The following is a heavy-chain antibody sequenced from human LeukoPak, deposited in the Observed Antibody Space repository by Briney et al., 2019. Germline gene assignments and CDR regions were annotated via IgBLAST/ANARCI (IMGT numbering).Heavy chain of an antibody. CDR2: ISYDGSNK. D-gene: IGHD1-26*01. CDR3: AREWELPRIRIYFDY. CDR1: GFTFSSYA. Sequence: PGGSLRLSCAASGFTFSSYAMHWVRQAPGKGLEWVADISYDGSNKYYADSVKGRFTISRDNAKNSLYLQMNSLRAEDTAVYYCAREWELPRIRIYFDYWGQGTLVTVSS. V-gene: IGHV3-30*04. J-gene: IGHJ4*02.